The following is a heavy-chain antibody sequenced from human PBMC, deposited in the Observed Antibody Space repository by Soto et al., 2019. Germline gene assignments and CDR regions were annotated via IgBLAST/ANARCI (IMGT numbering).Heavy chain of an antibody. D-gene: IGHD2-15*01. J-gene: IGHJ3*02. CDR3: AKDRMCHNSVRDPFDI. Sequence: GRFLRLWIAASEVTFRVFAMRWVRQDTGKGLEWVSGIGGGGDDTDYAYPVKGRFVISRDTSKSTLSLQMNGLRAEDTAVYFCAKDRMCHNSVRDPFDIWAQRTMVTV. CDR2: IGGGGDDT. V-gene: IGHV3-23*01. CDR1: EVTFRVFA.